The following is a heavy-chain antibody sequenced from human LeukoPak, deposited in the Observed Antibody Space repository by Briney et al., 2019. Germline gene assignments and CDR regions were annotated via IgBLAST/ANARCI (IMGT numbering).Heavy chain of an antibody. CDR3: ARHAVPGRADWYFDL. CDR1: GYSFTSYW. CDR2: IYPGDSET. J-gene: IGHJ2*01. Sequence: GESLKISCKASGYSFTSYWIAWARQMPGKGLEWMGIIYPGDSETRYSPSSQGQVTISADKSISTAYLQWSNLKASDTAMYYCARHAVPGRADWYFDLWGRGTLVTVSS. V-gene: IGHV5-51*01. D-gene: IGHD3-10*01.